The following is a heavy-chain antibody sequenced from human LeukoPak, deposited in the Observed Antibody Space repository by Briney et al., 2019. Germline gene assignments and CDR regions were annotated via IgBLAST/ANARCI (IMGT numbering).Heavy chain of an antibody. J-gene: IGHJ4*02. Sequence: SETLSLTCAVYGGSFSGYYWSWIRQPPGKGLEWIGEINHSGSTNYNPSLKGRVTISVDTSKNQFSLKLSSVTAADTAVYYCARHNDYGDFFDYWGQGTLVTVSS. V-gene: IGHV4-34*01. CDR1: GGSFSGYY. CDR2: INHSGST. D-gene: IGHD4-17*01. CDR3: ARHNDYGDFFDY.